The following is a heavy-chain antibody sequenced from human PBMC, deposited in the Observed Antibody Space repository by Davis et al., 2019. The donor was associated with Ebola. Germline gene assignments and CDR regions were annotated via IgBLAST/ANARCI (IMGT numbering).Heavy chain of an antibody. CDR1: GFTFSSYS. CDR3: ASSEGRYCSGGSCYYYYYGMDV. Sequence: ESLKISCAASGFTFSSYSMNWIRQPPGKGLEWIGEIYHSGSTNYNPSLKSRVTISVDKSKNQFSLKLSSVTAADTAVYYCASSEGRYCSGGSCYYYYYGMDVWGQGTTVTVSS. J-gene: IGHJ6*02. CDR2: IYHSGST. V-gene: IGHV4-34*01. D-gene: IGHD2-15*01.